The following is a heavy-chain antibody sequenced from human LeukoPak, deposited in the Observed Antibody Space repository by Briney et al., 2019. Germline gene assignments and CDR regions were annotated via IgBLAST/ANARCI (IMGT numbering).Heavy chain of an antibody. Sequence: GGSLRLSCAASGFTYSSYWMSWVRQAPGKGLEWVANIKQDGSEKYYVDSVKGRFTISRDNAKNSLYLQMNSLRAEETAVYYCARLPMVRGVIISYYYYYGMDVWGQGTTVTVSS. CDR1: GFTYSSYW. D-gene: IGHD3-10*01. CDR2: IKQDGSEK. J-gene: IGHJ6*02. V-gene: IGHV3-7*01. CDR3: ARLPMVRGVIISYYYYYGMDV.